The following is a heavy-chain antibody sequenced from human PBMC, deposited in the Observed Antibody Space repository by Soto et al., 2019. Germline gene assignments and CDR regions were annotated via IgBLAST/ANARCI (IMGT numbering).Heavy chain of an antibody. D-gene: IGHD5-12*01. CDR2: IIPIFGTA. CDR3: ARGNHRWLQLWYFDL. Sequence: QVPLVQSGAEVKKPGSSVTVSCKASGGTFSSYTISWVRQAPGQGLEWMGGIIPIFGTANYAQKFQGRVTITADESTSTAYLELSSLRAEDTAVYYCARGNHRWLQLWYFDLWGRGTLVPVSS. V-gene: IGHV1-69*12. CDR1: GGTFSSYT. J-gene: IGHJ2*01.